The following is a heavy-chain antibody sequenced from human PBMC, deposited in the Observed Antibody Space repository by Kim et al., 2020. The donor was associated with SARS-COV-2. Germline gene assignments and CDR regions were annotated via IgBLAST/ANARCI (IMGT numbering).Heavy chain of an antibody. V-gene: IGHV1-69*01. CDR3: ARGLSTRFRAAFDY. D-gene: IGHD3-10*01. Sequence: YAQKCQGGVTITADEATSTAYMELSSLRSEDTAVYYCARGLSTRFRAAFDYWGQGTLVTVSS. J-gene: IGHJ4*02.